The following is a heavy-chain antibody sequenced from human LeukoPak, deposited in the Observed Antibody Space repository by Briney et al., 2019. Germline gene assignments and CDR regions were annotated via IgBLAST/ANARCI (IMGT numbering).Heavy chain of an antibody. V-gene: IGHV1-2*02. Sequence: ASVKVSCKASGYTFIGYYLHWVRQAPGQGLEWMGWINPHNGDTNYAQKFQGRVTMTGDTSITTAYMELSRLKPDDTAVYYCATVRDIVVGGGPYYFDYWGQGTLVTVSS. D-gene: IGHD2-15*01. CDR2: INPHNGDT. CDR1: GYTFIGYY. CDR3: ATVRDIVVGGGPYYFDY. J-gene: IGHJ4*02.